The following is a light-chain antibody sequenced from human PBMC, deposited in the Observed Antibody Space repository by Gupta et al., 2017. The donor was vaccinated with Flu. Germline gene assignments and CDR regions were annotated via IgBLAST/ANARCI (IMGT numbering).Light chain of an antibody. CDR1: SSNIGSNY. V-gene: IGLV1-47*01. CDR2: RNN. Sequence: QSVLTQPPSPFGNPGQWGTIPYSGSSSNIGSNYVYWYQQLPGTAPKVLIYRNNQRPSGAPDRISGSKSGISASLAISGLRSEDEADYYCAAWDDSLSVWVFGGGTKLTVL. CDR3: AAWDDSLSVWV. J-gene: IGLJ3*02.